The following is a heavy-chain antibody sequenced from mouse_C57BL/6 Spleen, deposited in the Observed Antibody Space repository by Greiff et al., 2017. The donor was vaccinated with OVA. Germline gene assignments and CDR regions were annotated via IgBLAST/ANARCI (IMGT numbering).Heavy chain of an antibody. CDR3: ARETTVDYFDY. Sequence: VQLQQSGPGLVKPSQSLSLTCSVTGYSITSGYYWNWIRQFPGNKLEWMGYISYDGSNNYNPSLKNRISITRDTSKNQFFLKLNSVTTEDTATYYCARETTVDYFDYWGQGTTLTVSS. J-gene: IGHJ2*01. CDR1: GYSITSGYY. D-gene: IGHD1-1*01. V-gene: IGHV3-6*01. CDR2: ISYDGSN.